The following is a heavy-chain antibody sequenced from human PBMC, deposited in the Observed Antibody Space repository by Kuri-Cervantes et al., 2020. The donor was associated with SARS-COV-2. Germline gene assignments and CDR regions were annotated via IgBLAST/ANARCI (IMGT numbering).Heavy chain of an antibody. CDR1: GFTFSSYE. CDR3: ARVSIAARYFDY. Sequence: LSLTCAASGFTFSSYEMNWVRQAPGKGLEWVSYISSSGSTIYYADSVKGRFTISRDNAKNSLYLQMNSLRAEDTAVHYCARVSIAARYFDYWGQGTLVTVSS. D-gene: IGHD6-6*01. J-gene: IGHJ4*02. V-gene: IGHV3-48*03. CDR2: ISSSGSTI.